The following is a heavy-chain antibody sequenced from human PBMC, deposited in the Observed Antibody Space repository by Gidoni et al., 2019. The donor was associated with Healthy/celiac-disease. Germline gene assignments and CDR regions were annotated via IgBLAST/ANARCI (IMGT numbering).Heavy chain of an antibody. D-gene: IGHD2-15*01. V-gene: IGHV3-21*01. CDR3: ARDRRVLGYCSGGSCFYYYYYGMDV. J-gene: IGHJ6*02. Sequence: EVQLVESGGGLVKPGGSLRLYCAASGFTFSSDSMNWVRQAPGKGLEWVASISSSSSYIYYADSVKGRFTISRDNAKNSLYLQMNSLRAEDTAVYYCARDRRVLGYCSGGSCFYYYYYGMDVWGQGTTVTVSS. CDR2: ISSSSSYI. CDR1: GFTFSSDS.